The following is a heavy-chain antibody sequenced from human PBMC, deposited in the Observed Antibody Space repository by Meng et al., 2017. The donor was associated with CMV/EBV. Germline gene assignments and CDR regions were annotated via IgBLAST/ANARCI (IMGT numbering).Heavy chain of an antibody. D-gene: IGHD3-3*01. J-gene: IGHJ6*02. Sequence: VYGGSFSGYYWSWIRQPPGKGLEWIGEINHSGSTNYNPSLKSRVTISVDTSKNQFSLKLSSVTAADTAVYYCARTGRITIWQRGMDVWGQGTTVTVSS. V-gene: IGHV4-34*01. CDR1: GGSFSGYY. CDR2: INHSGST. CDR3: ARTGRITIWQRGMDV.